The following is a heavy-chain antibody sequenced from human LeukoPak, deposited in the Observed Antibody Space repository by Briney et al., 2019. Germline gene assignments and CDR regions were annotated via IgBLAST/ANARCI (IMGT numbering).Heavy chain of an antibody. Sequence: SETLSLTCTVSGGSISSYSWSWIWQPPGKGLGWVVYIYYSGSTNYNPSLKSRVTMSVDTSKNQFSLKLSSVTAADTAVYYCARHASLYYYDSSGYYLPYYFDYWGQGTLVTVSS. CDR2: IYYSGST. V-gene: IGHV4-59*08. CDR1: GGSISSYS. D-gene: IGHD3-22*01. J-gene: IGHJ4*02. CDR3: ARHASLYYYDSSGYYLPYYFDY.